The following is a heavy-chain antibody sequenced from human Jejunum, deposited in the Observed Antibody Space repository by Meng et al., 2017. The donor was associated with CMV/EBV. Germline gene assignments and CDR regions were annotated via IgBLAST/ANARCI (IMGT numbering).Heavy chain of an antibody. CDR3: AIDFWSGYYRYGLDV. J-gene: IGHJ6*02. Sequence: GVTVSSNYMSWVREAPGKGLEWVSLIYSGGGIYYADSVKGRFTISRDSSKNKVYLQMNSLRAEDTAVYYCAIDFWSGYYRYGLDVWGQGTTVTVSS. D-gene: IGHD3-3*01. CDR1: GVTVSSNY. CDR2: IYSGGGI. V-gene: IGHV3-66*02.